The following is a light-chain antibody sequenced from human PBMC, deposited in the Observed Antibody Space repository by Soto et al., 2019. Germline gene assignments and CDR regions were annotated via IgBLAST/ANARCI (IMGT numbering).Light chain of an antibody. CDR2: AAS. J-gene: IGKJ1*01. CDR3: QQCYSSART. CDR1: QSISNY. Sequence: DIQMTQSPSSLSTSVGDRVTITCRASQSISNYLNWYQQKPGEAPKLLIYAASSLQSGVPSRFSGSGSGTDFTLTISSMQVEEFATYYCQQCYSSARTFGQGTKVEIK. V-gene: IGKV1-39*01.